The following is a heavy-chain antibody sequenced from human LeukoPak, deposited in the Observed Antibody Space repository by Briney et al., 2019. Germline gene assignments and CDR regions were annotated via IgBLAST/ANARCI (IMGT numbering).Heavy chain of an antibody. Sequence: ASVNVSCKASSYTFTSHGISWVRQAPRQGREWMGWISPFNGNTYYAQKLQGRVTMTTDTSTSTAYMELRSLRSDDTAVYYCGRGVGGWKTGPFDYWGQGIQVTVSS. V-gene: IGHV1-18*01. CDR2: ISPFNGNT. J-gene: IGHJ4*02. CDR1: SYTFTSHG. D-gene: IGHD4-23*01. CDR3: GRGVGGWKTGPFDY.